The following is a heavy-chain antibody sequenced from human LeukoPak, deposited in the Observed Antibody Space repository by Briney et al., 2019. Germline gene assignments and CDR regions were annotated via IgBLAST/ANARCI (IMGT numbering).Heavy chain of an antibody. CDR1: GYTFTGYY. CDR3: ATSPGSPLYYSYMDA. D-gene: IGHD2-15*01. CDR2: ISPNSGGT. V-gene: IGHV1-2*02. Sequence: ASVKVSCKTSGYTFTGYYIHWVRQAPGQGLEWMGWISPNSGGTQYAPKFQGRVTMTSDTSISTVYMDLTSLKSDDTAVFYCATSPGSPLYYSYMDAWGEGTRVTVSS. J-gene: IGHJ6*03.